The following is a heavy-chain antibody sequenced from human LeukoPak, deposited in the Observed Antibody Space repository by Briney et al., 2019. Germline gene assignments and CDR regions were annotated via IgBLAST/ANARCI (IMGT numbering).Heavy chain of an antibody. Sequence: GGSLRLSCAASGFTFSSYSMNWVRQAPGKGLEWVSCISSSSSYIYYADSVKGRFTISRENAKNSLYLQMNSLRAEDTALYFCARELLTYSNHKLGHYMDVWGKGTTVTVSS. D-gene: IGHD4-11*01. CDR2: ISSSSSYI. CDR3: ARELLTYSNHKLGHYMDV. J-gene: IGHJ6*03. V-gene: IGHV3-21*01. CDR1: GFTFSSYS.